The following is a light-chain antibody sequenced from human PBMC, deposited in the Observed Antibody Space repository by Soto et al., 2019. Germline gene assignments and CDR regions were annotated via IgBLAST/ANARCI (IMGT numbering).Light chain of an antibody. J-gene: IGKJ1*01. CDR1: QGISSY. Sequence: DIQVTQSPSSLSASVGDRVTITCRASQGISSYLGWYQQKPGKAPNLLIYDASTLHSGVPSRFSGGGSGTDFTLTISSLQPEDFATYYCQQSYSTPPTFGQGTKVDIK. CDR2: DAS. CDR3: QQSYSTPPT. V-gene: IGKV1-39*01.